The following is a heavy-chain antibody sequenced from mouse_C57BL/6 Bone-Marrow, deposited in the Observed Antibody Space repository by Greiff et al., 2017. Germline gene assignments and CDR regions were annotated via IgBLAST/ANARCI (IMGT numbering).Heavy chain of an antibody. V-gene: IGHV5-4*01. D-gene: IGHD1-1*01. Sequence: EVKLMESGGGLVKPGGSLKLSCAASGFTFSSYAMSWVRQTPEKRLEWVATISDGGSYTYYPDNVKGRFTISRDNAKNNLYLQISHLKSEDTAMYYCARDGDYYGTLYAYWGQGTLVTVSA. CDR1: GFTFSSYA. CDR3: ARDGDYYGTLYAY. CDR2: ISDGGSYT. J-gene: IGHJ3*01.